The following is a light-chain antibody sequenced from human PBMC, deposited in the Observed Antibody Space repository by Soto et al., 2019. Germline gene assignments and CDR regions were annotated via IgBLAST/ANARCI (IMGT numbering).Light chain of an antibody. CDR1: SGYSNYK. V-gene: IGLV9-49*01. CDR2: VGTGGIVG. J-gene: IGLJ1*01. CDR3: GAEPGSGSNFVYV. Sequence: QSVLTQPPSASASLGASVTLTCTLSSGYSNYKVDWYQQRPGKGPRFVMRVGTGGIVGSKGDGIPDRFSVLGSGLNRYLTIKNIQEEDESDYHCGAEPGSGSNFVYVFGTGTKLTVL.